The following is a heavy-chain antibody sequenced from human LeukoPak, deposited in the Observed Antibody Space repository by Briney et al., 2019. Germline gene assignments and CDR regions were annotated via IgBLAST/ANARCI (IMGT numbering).Heavy chain of an antibody. CDR3: ARRGSLDV. J-gene: IGHJ6*04. CDR2: IGPSSSYT. CDR1: GFTFSDYY. D-gene: IGHD3-10*01. V-gene: IGHV3-11*06. Sequence: PGGSLRLSCIASGFTFSDYYMSWIRQAPGKGLEWVSYIGPSSSYTNYAESIKGRFTISRDNAKNSLFLQMNSLRAEDTGVYYCARRGSLDVWGKGTTVTVSS.